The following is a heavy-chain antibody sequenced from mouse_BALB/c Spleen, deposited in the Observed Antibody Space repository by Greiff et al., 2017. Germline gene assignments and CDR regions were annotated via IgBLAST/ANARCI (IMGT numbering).Heavy chain of an antibody. J-gene: IGHJ2*01. Sequence: EVQLQESGPGLVKPSQSLSLTCSVTGYSITSGYYWNWIRQFPGNKLEWMGYISYDGSNNYNPSLKNRISITRDTSKNQFFLKLNSVTTEDTATYYCAREGYYGSSPFDYWGQGTTLTVSS. CDR1: GYSITSGYY. D-gene: IGHD1-1*01. V-gene: IGHV3-6*02. CDR3: AREGYYGSSPFDY. CDR2: ISYDGSN.